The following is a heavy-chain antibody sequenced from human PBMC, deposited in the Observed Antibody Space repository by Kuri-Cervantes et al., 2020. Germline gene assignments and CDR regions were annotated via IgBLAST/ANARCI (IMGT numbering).Heavy chain of an antibody. J-gene: IGHJ4*02. CDR1: GFTFSSYW. Sequence: GGSLRLSCAASGFTFSSYWMHWVRQAPGKGLVWVSRINSDGSSTSYADSVKGRFTISRDNAKNSLYLQMNSLRAEDTALYYCAKDKAIRRIAVAGYFDYWGQGTLVTVSS. V-gene: IGHV3-74*01. CDR3: AKDKAIRRIAVAGYFDY. CDR2: INSDGSST. D-gene: IGHD6-19*01.